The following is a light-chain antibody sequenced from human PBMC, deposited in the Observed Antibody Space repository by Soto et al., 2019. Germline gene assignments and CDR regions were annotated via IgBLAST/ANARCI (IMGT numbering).Light chain of an antibody. J-gene: IGKJ4*01. V-gene: IGKV3-15*01. CDR1: QSISSK. CDR2: GAS. Sequence: IVMTQSPATLSVXXXXXXXXXXXASQSISSKLAWYQQKPGQAPRLLIYGASTRATGIPVRFSGSGSGTEFTLTITSLQSEDFAVYYCQEYNNWRPITFGRGTKVDIK. CDR3: QEYNNWRPIT.